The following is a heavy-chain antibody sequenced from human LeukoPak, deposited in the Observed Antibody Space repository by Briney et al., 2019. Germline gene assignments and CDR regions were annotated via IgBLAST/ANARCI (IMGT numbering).Heavy chain of an antibody. D-gene: IGHD3-22*01. Sequence: SETLSLTCAVSGGSISSGGYSWSWIRQPPGKGLEWIGYIYHSGSTYYNPSLKSRVTISVDRSKNQFSLKLSSVTAADMAVYYCASYYDSSGYFHYWGQGTLVTVSS. CDR3: ASYYDSSGYFHY. V-gene: IGHV4-30-2*01. CDR1: GGSISSGGYS. J-gene: IGHJ4*02. CDR2: IYHSGST.